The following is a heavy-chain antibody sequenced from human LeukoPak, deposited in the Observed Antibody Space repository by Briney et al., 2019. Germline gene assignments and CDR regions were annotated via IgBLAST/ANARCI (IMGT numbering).Heavy chain of an antibody. CDR2: IKSKTDGGTT. CDR1: GFTFSNAW. CDR3: TPDGYYYGSGSPFDY. V-gene: IGHV3-15*01. J-gene: IGHJ4*02. D-gene: IGHD3-10*01. Sequence: PGGSLRLSCAASGFTFSNAWMSWVRQAPGKGREWVGRIKSKTDGGTTDYAAPLKGRFTISRDDSKNTLYLQMNSLKTEDTAVYYCTPDGYYYGSGSPFDYWGQGTLVTVSS.